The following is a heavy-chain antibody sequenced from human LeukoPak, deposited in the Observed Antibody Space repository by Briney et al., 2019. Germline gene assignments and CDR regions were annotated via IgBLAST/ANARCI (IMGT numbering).Heavy chain of an antibody. CDR1: GFTFSSYG. Sequence: GGSLRLSCAASGFTFSSYGMHWVRQAPGKGLEWVAVISYDGSNKYYADSVKGRFTISGDNSKNTLYLQMNGPRAEDTAVYYCASGIWFDPWGQGTLVTVSS. CDR3: ASGIWFDP. J-gene: IGHJ5*02. CDR2: ISYDGSNK. V-gene: IGHV3-30*03.